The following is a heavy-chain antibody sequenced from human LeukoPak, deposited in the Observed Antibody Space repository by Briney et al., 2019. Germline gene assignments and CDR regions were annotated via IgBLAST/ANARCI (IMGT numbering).Heavy chain of an antibody. J-gene: IGHJ4*02. CDR1: GGSFSGYY. CDR3: AREPSVVGAAFFDY. Sequence: PSGTLSLTCAVYGGSFSGYYLSWIRQPPGKGLEWIWEINHSGSTNYNPSLKSRVTISGDTSKNQFSLQLSSMTAADTAVYYCAREPSVVGAAFFDYWGQGTLLTVPS. CDR2: INHSGST. V-gene: IGHV4-34*01. D-gene: IGHD1-26*01.